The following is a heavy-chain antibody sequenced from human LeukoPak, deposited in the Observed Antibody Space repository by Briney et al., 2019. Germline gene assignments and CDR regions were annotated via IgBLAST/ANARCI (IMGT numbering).Heavy chain of an antibody. Sequence: GGSLRLSCAASGFTFSSYAMHWVRQAPGKGLEWVAVISYGGSNKYYADSVKGRFTISRDNSKNTLYLQMNSLRAEDTAVYYCAREYYYDSSGYFPLDYWGQGTLVTVSS. CDR2: ISYGGSNK. CDR3: AREYYYDSSGYFPLDY. J-gene: IGHJ4*02. D-gene: IGHD3-22*01. V-gene: IGHV3-30-3*01. CDR1: GFTFSSYA.